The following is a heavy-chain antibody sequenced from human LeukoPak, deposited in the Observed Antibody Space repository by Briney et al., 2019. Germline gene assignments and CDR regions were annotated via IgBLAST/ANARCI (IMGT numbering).Heavy chain of an antibody. Sequence: PGGSLRLSCAASGFTFSDYDMSWVRQAPGKGLEWVSYITNSGSSIYYADSVKGRFTISRDNAKNSLYLQMNSLRAEDTAVYYCASGYSYGWIDYWGQGTLVTVSS. CDR3: ASGYSYGWIDY. CDR2: ITNSGSSI. D-gene: IGHD5-18*01. CDR1: GFTFSDYD. J-gene: IGHJ4*02. V-gene: IGHV3-11*01.